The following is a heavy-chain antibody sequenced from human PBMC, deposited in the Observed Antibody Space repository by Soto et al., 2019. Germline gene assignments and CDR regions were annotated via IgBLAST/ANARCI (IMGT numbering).Heavy chain of an antibody. CDR1: GGSITTGGYY. J-gene: IGHJ4*01. CDR2: RYYSEST. CDR3: ARTKCSGRSCYSWSLDY. V-gene: IGHV4-31*03. Sequence: LSFTCTVSGGSITTGGYYWSWIRQLPGKGLEWIGHRYYSESTYYNPSLKSRVSISLDTSKNQFSLKLSFVTAADTAMYYCARTKCSGRSCYSWSLDYWGHGTPVTVSS. D-gene: IGHD2-15*01.